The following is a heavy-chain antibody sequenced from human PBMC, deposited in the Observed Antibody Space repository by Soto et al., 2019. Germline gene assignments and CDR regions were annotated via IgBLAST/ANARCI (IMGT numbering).Heavy chain of an antibody. J-gene: IGHJ5*02. CDR1: GGSISSAGYS. V-gene: IGHV4-31*03. Sequence: SETLSLTCTVSGGSISSAGYSWNGIRQHPGKGLEWIGYIYYSGSTYYNPSLKSRVSISVDTSKNHFSLKLTSVTAADTAVYYCARSVFPWGRGTLVT. CDR3: ARSVFP. CDR2: IYYSGST.